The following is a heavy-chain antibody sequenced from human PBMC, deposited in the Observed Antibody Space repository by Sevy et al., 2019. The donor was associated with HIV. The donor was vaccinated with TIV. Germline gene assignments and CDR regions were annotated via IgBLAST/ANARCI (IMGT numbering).Heavy chain of an antibody. Sequence: SETLSLTCSVSGGSIVSSSHYWGWIRQPPGKGLEWLGRNYYSGDTYYNPSLNGRLTISIDTSKNQFSLNLRSVTAADTAIYYCAREAGGYDYAYGMDVWGQGTTVTVSS. J-gene: IGHJ6*02. CDR3: AREAGGYDYAYGMDV. V-gene: IGHV4-39*02. CDR2: NYYSGDT. CDR1: GGSIVSSSHY. D-gene: IGHD5-12*01.